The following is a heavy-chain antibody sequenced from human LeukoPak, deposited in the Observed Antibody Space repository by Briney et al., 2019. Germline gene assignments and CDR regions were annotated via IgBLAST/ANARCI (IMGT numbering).Heavy chain of an antibody. D-gene: IGHD2-2*01. V-gene: IGHV3-21*01. CDR1: GFTFSSYS. Sequence: GGSLRLSCAASGFTFSSYSMNWVRQAPGKGLEWVSSISSSSSYIYYADSVKGRFTISRDNAKNSLHLQMNSLRAEDTAVYYCARVSAAMYRQNDYWGQGTLVTVSS. CDR3: ARVSAAMYRQNDY. J-gene: IGHJ4*02. CDR2: ISSSSSYI.